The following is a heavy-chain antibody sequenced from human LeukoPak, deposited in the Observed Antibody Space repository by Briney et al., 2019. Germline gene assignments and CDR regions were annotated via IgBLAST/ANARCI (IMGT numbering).Heavy chain of an antibody. D-gene: IGHD3-9*01. Sequence: SETLSLTCTVSGGSISIYYWSWIRRPPGKGLEWIGYIYYSGGTYYNPSLKSRVTISVDTSKNQFSLKLSSVTAADTAVYYCSSRLLTGSDYWGQGTLVTVSS. V-gene: IGHV4-30-4*08. CDR2: IYYSGGT. CDR1: GGSISIYY. J-gene: IGHJ4*02. CDR3: SSRLLTGSDY.